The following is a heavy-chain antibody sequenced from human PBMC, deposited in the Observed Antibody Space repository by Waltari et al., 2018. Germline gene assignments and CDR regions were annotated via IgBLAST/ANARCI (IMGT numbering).Heavy chain of an antibody. CDR1: GDSISSSSYY. Sequence: QLQLQESGPGLVKASETLSLTCTVSGDSISSSSYYWGWVRQPPGKGLEWIGNMYYSGSTYYNPSLKSRVTISVDTSKNQFSLKLSSVTAADTAVYYCARHLAAAAGTWGWFDPWGQGTLVTVSS. V-gene: IGHV4-39*07. CDR2: MYYSGST. D-gene: IGHD6-13*01. J-gene: IGHJ5*02. CDR3: ARHLAAAAGTWGWFDP.